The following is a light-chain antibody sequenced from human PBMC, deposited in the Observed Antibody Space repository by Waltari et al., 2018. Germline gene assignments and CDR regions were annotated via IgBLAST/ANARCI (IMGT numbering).Light chain of an antibody. J-gene: IGKJ3*01. CDR1: QSVSSSY. CDR3: QQYGSSSIFT. CDR2: GAS. Sequence: IVLPQSPGTLCLSPGDRATLSCRASQSVSSSYLAWYQQKPGQAPRLLIYGASSRATGIPDRFSGSGSGTDFTLTISRLEPEDFAVYYCQQYGSSSIFTFGPGTKVDIK. V-gene: IGKV3-20*01.